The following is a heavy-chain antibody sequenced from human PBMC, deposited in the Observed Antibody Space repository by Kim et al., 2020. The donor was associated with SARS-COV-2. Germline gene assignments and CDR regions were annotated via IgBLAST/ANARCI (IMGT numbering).Heavy chain of an antibody. CDR3: ARQVISYNWNYHYYGMDV. V-gene: IGHV4-39*01. D-gene: IGHD1-20*01. J-gene: IGHJ6*02. Sequence: KSRVTISVDTSKNQFSLKLSSVTAADTAVYYCARQVISYNWNYHYYGMDVWGQGTTVTVSS.